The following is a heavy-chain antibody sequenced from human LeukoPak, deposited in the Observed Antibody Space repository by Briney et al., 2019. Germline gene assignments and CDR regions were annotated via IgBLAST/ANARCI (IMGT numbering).Heavy chain of an antibody. J-gene: IGHJ4*02. V-gene: IGHV3-11*01. D-gene: IGHD3-16*01. CDR3: TKERRGTYYAFES. CDR2: ITSGAGST. Sequence: GGSLRLSCDASGFTISDYYMSWLPQSPGKGLEWISYITSGAGSTKYADSVKGRFTISRDKAKNSVALQLNSLRAEDTAVYYCTKERRGTYYAFESWGQGTLVTVSS. CDR1: GFTISDYY.